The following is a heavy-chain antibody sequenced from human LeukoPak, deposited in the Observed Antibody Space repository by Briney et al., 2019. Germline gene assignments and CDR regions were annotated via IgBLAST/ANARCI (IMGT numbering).Heavy chain of an antibody. D-gene: IGHD6-19*01. CDR1: GGSISSSSYY. V-gene: IGHV4-39*07. CDR3: ARPIASGWYTY. J-gene: IGHJ4*02. Sequence: SETLSLTCTVSGGSISSSSYYWGWIRQPPGKGLEWIGEINHSGSTNYNPSLKSRVTISVDTSKNQFSLKLSSVTAADTAVYYCARPIASGWYTYWGQGTLVTVSS. CDR2: INHSGST.